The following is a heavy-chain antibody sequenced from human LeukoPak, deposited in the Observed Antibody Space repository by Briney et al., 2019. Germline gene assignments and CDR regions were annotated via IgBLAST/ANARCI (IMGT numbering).Heavy chain of an antibody. V-gene: IGHV3-7*01. J-gene: IGHJ4*02. CDR2: IKPDGSEK. Sequence: GGSLRLSCVGSGFTFRTYWMTWVRQAPGKGLECVANIKPDGSEKYYVDSVKGRFTISRDNAKDSLFLQMNSLRAEDTAVYYCARGARLWGQGTLVTVSS. CDR3: ARGARL. CDR1: GFTFRTYW.